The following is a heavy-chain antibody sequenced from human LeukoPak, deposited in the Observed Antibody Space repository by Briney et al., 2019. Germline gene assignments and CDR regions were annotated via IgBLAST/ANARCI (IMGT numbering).Heavy chain of an antibody. CDR2: IYTSGST. CDR1: GGSISSGSYY. J-gene: IGHJ5*02. D-gene: IGHD6-13*01. CDR3: ARDNYSSSWPRRVWFDP. Sequence: PSETLSLTCTVSGGSISSGSYYWSWIRQPAGKGLEWIGRIYTSGSTNYNPSLKSRVTISVDTSKNQFSLKLSSVTAADTAVYYCARDNYSSSWPRRVWFDPWGQGTLVTVSS. V-gene: IGHV4-61*02.